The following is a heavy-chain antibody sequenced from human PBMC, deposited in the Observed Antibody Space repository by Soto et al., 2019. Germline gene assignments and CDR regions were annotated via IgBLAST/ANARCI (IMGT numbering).Heavy chain of an antibody. CDR1: GFTFSSYS. J-gene: IGHJ5*02. V-gene: IGHV3-21*01. Sequence: GGSLGLSCAASGFTFSSYSMNWVRQAPGKGLEWVSSISSSSSYIYYADSVKGRFTISRDNAKNSLYLQMNSLRAEDTAVYYCALLWFGELSRSSWGQGTLVTVSS. CDR3: ALLWFGELSRSS. D-gene: IGHD3-10*01. CDR2: ISSSSSYI.